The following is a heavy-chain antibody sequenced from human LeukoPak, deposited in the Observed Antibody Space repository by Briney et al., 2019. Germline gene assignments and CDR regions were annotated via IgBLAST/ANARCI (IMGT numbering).Heavy chain of an antibody. CDR3: AKDPDYGSGSYYNARGDYFDY. D-gene: IGHD3-10*01. Sequence: GGSLRLSCAASGFTFSSYWMHWVRQAPGKGLVWVSAISGSGGSTYYADSVKGRFTISRDNSKNTLYLQMNSLRAEDTAVYYCAKDPDYGSGSYYNARGDYFDYWGQGTLVTVSS. CDR1: GFTFSSYW. V-gene: IGHV3-23*01. J-gene: IGHJ4*02. CDR2: ISGSGGST.